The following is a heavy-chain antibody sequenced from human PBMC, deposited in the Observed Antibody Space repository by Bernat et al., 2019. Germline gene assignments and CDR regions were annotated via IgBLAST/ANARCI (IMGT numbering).Heavy chain of an antibody. CDR3: ARDQIGHNPDDAFDV. J-gene: IGHJ3*01. V-gene: IGHV3-23*01. Sequence: EVQLFESGGGLVQPGGSLRLSCAASGFTFSAYAMGWVRQAPGKGLEWVSGISVSGGSTYYADSVKGRFTMSRDNSKNTLYLQMNSLRAEDTAVYYCARDQIGHNPDDAFDVWGQGTMVTVSS. CDR1: GFTFSAYA. CDR2: ISVSGGST. D-gene: IGHD3/OR15-3a*01.